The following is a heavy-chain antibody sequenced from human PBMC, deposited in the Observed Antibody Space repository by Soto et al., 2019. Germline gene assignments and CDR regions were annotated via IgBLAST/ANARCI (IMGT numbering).Heavy chain of an antibody. Sequence: SLTCTFSGGSIGSDYWSLIRQPPGKGLEWIGYIYYSGSSNYNPSLKSRVIMSLDTSKNQFSLKLSSVTAADTAVYYCARPYSGSYWAAFDIWGQGTMVTVSS. J-gene: IGHJ3*02. D-gene: IGHD1-26*01. CDR2: IYYSGSS. CDR3: ARPYSGSYWAAFDI. CDR1: GGSIGSDY. V-gene: IGHV4-59*01.